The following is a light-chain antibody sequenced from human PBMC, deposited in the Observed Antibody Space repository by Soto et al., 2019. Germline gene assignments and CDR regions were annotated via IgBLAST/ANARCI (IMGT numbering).Light chain of an antibody. CDR3: QSYDTSLSGPV. Sequence: QSVLTQPPSVSGAPGQRVTISCTGSTSNLGAGYDVHWYHHVLGTAPELLIYGNNNRPLGVPDRFSGSKSGTSASLAITGLQPGDEAYYYCQSYDTSLSGPVFGGGTKLTVL. CDR1: TSNLGAGYD. CDR2: GNN. V-gene: IGLV1-40*01. J-gene: IGLJ2*01.